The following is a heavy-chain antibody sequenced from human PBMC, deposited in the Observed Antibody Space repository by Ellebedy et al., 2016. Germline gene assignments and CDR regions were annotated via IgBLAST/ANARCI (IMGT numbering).Heavy chain of an antibody. D-gene: IGHD6-13*01. Sequence: GGSLRLSCAASGFTLNNYAMTWIRQAAGEGPEWVSAITGDTATTYYADSVKGRFTISRDNSRNTLYLQMNSLRVEDTALYYCVKGASSGSWVTMEYWGQGALVTVSS. J-gene: IGHJ4*02. CDR3: VKGASSGSWVTMEY. V-gene: IGHV3-23*01. CDR2: ITGDTATT. CDR1: GFTLNNYA.